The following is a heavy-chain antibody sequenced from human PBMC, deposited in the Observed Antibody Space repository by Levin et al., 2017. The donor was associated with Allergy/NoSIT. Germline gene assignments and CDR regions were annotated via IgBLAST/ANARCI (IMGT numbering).Heavy chain of an antibody. CDR1: GYTFTSYG. CDR2: ISAYNGNT. D-gene: IGHD1-7*01. CDR3: ATGYLELRLADAFDI. Sequence: ASVKVSCKASGYTFTSYGISWVRQAPGQGLEWMGWISAYNGNTNYAQKLQGRVTMTTDTSTSTAYMELRSLRSDDTAVYYCATGYLELRLADAFDIWGQGTMVTVSS. V-gene: IGHV1-18*01. J-gene: IGHJ3*02.